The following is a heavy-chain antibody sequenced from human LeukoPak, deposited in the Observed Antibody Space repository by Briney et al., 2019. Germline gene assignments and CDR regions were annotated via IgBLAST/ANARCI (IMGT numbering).Heavy chain of an antibody. D-gene: IGHD6-13*01. CDR2: IYYSGST. CDR1: GGSISSYY. V-gene: IGHV4-59*12. Sequence: PSETLSLTCTVSGGSISSYYWSWIRQPPGKGLEWIGYIYYSGSTNYNPSLKSRVTISVDTSKNQFSLKLSSVTAADTAVYYCARGDSSRSAYYYYYMDVWGKGTTVTVSS. J-gene: IGHJ6*03. CDR3: ARGDSSRSAYYYYYMDV.